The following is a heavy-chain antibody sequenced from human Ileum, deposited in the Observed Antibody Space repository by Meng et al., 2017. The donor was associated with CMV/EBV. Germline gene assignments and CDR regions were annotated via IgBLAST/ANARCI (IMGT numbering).Heavy chain of an antibody. CDR1: GGSITSGNYY. CDR3: VRQVVAASFDY. J-gene: IGHJ4*02. V-gene: IGHV4-30-4*08. Sequence: QVHLQVSGPGLVKPSQTLSLPCTVSGGSITSGNYYWSWIRQPPGRGLEWIGYIYYSGSPYYKPSLKSRVTISLDTSKNQFSLNLRSVTATDSAVYYCVRQVVAASFDYWCQGALVTLL. D-gene: IGHD2-15*01. CDR2: IYYSGSP.